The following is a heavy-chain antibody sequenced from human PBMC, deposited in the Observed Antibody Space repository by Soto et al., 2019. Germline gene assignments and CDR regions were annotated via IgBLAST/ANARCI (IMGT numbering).Heavy chain of an antibody. Sequence: GGSLRLSCAASGFTFSSYSMNWVRQAPGKGLGWVSYISSSSDTIYYADPVKGRFTISRDNAKNSLYLQMNSLRAEDTAVYYCARDPGYYYDSICYGAKYYYGMDVWGQGTTVTVSS. CDR3: ARDPGYYYDSICYGAKYYYGMDV. V-gene: IGHV3-48*01. J-gene: IGHJ6*02. D-gene: IGHD3-22*01. CDR1: GFTFSSYS. CDR2: ISSSSDTI.